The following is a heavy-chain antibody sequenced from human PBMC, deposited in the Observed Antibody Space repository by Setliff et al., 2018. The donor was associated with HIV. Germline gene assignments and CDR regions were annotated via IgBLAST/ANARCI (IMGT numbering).Heavy chain of an antibody. J-gene: IGHJ6*04. CDR3: ARDSRDIVVVIAPEPEPYYYYGMDV. D-gene: IGHD2-15*01. CDR2: IIPFFDTT. V-gene: IGHV1-69*06. CDR1: GGTFSNYA. Sequence: ASVKVSCKASGGTFSNYAISWVRQAPGQGLEWMGRIIPFFDTTNYARKFQGRVTITADKSTSTGYMELSSLRSEDTAVYYCARDSRDIVVVIAPEPEPYYYYGMDVWGEGTTVTVSS.